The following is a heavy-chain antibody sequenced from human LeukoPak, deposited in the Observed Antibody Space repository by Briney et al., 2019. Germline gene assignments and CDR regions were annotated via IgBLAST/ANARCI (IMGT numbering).Heavy chain of an antibody. D-gene: IGHD6-19*01. J-gene: IGHJ6*02. V-gene: IGHV3-30-3*01. Sequence: GGSLRLSCAASGFTFSSYAMHWVRQAPGKGLEWVAVISYDGSIKYYADSVKGRFTISRDNSKHTLYLQMNSLRAEDTAVYYCARDRRYSSGWSPYYYYGMDVWGQGTTVTVSS. CDR3: ARDRRYSSGWSPYYYYGMDV. CDR1: GFTFSSYA. CDR2: ISYDGSIK.